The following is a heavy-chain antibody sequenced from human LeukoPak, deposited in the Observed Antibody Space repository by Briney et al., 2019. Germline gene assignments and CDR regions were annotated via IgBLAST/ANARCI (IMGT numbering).Heavy chain of an antibody. CDR3: ARLNAGLNSSA. V-gene: IGHV1-8*01. Sequence: GASVKLSCKSSGYTFTSYDINWGRQATGQGLEWMGWMNPNSGNTGYAQKFQGRVTMTRNTSISTAYMELSSLRSEETAVYYCARLNAGLNSSAWGQGTLVTVSS. CDR2: MNPNSGNT. CDR1: GYTFTSYD. J-gene: IGHJ4*02. D-gene: IGHD6-25*01.